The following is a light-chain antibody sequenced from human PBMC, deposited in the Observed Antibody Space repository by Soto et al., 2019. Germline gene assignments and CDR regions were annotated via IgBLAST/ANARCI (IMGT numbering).Light chain of an antibody. CDR3: HQDCFSPAT. CDR1: QSVNSGY. Sequence: DIELKQSPCTLSLSPGERASLSCRASQSVNSGYIAWYRQKPGQAPNLLISGVSTRATGIPYRFRGSGSGTDFTLTISRLEPEDFAVYFCHQDCFSPATFGQGTKVEVK. CDR2: GVS. J-gene: IGKJ1*01. V-gene: IGKV3-20*01.